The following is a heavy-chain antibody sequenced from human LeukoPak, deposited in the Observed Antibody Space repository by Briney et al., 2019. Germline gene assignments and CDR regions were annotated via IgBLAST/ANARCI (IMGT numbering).Heavy chain of an antibody. CDR3: ARLGDYGDSGDY. CDR2: INHSGST. V-gene: IGHV4-34*01. CDR1: GGSFSGYY. D-gene: IGHD4-17*01. J-gene: IGHJ4*02. Sequence: SETLSLTCAVHGGSFSGYYWSWIRQPPGKGLEWIGEINHSGSTNYNPSLKSRVTISVDTSKNQFSLKLSSVTAADTAVYYCARLGDYGDSGDYWGQGTLVTVSS.